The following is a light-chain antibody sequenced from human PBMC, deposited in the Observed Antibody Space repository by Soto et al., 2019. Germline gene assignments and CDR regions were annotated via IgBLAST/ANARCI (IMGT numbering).Light chain of an antibody. CDR3: QQATTLPLT. Sequence: DIQMTQSPSSVPASVGDRVIITSRASQAFSNLLAWYQQKPGKAHKLLTYGASTLKGGVPSRFSGSESGTDFTLTISSVQPEDFATYYCQQATTLPLTFGGGTKV. V-gene: IGKV1-12*01. J-gene: IGKJ4*01. CDR2: GAS. CDR1: QAFSNL.